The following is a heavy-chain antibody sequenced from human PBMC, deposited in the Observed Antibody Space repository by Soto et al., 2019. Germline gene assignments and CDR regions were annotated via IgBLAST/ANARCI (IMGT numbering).Heavy chain of an antibody. CDR1: DGSISSSSYY. Sequence: SETLSLTCTVSDGSISSSSYYWGWIRQPPGKGLEWIGSIYYSGSTYYNPSLKGRVTISVDTSKNQFSLKLSSVTAADTAVYYCARHDVVVVAANWFDPWGQGTLVTVSS. V-gene: IGHV4-39*01. CDR3: ARHDVVVVAANWFDP. J-gene: IGHJ5*02. D-gene: IGHD2-15*01. CDR2: IYYSGST.